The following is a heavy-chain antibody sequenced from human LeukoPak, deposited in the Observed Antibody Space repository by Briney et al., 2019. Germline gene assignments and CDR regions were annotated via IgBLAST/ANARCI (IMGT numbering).Heavy chain of an antibody. CDR2: VGIDSGNT. J-gene: IGHJ4*02. Sequence: GGSLRLSCAASGFPFSDYSMNWVRQAPGKGLEWSSYVGIDSGNTYYADSVKGRFTISADKAKNSLVLQMNSLRVEDTAVYHCARDYKYAFDNWGQGTLVTVSS. V-gene: IGHV3-48*01. CDR3: ARDYKYAFDN. D-gene: IGHD5-24*01. CDR1: GFPFSDYS.